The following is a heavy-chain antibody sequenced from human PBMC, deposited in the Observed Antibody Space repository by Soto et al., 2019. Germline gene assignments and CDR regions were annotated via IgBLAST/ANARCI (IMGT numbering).Heavy chain of an antibody. J-gene: IGHJ6*02. CDR1: GLTFSHYS. D-gene: IGHD2-2*01. CDR2: ISGGGTYR. Sequence: PGGSLRLACAASGLTFSHYSMNWVRQAPGKGLEWVSSISGGGTYRYYAESVKGRFTISRDNAKNALDLQMNSLRAEDTSVYYFARVNCSIEYPNGMAVWGQGTTVTVSS. V-gene: IGHV3-21*01. CDR3: ARVNCSIEYPNGMAV.